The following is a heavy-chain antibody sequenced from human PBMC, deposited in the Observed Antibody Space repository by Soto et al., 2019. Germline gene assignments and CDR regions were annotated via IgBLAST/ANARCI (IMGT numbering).Heavy chain of an antibody. CDR2: MNPNSGNT. J-gene: IGHJ4*02. D-gene: IGHD6-25*01. CDR1: GYTFTSYD. V-gene: IGHV1-8*01. Sequence: GASVKVSCKASGYTFTSYDINWVRQATGQGLEWMGWMNPNSGNTGYAQKFQGRVTMTRNTSISTAYMELSSLRSEDTAVYFCARRKERSGPHYFDYWGQGTLVTVSS. CDR3: ARRKERSGPHYFDY.